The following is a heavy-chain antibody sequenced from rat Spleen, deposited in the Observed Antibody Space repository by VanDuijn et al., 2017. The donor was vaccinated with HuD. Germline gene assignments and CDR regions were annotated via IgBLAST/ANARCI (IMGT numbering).Heavy chain of an antibody. V-gene: IGHV3-1*01. CDR2: ISYSGST. J-gene: IGHJ3*01. CDR1: GYSITSNY. CDR3: ARQGYGGYYNWFAY. D-gene: IGHD1-11*01. Sequence: EVQLQESGPGLVKPSQSLSLTCSVTGYSITSNYWGWIRKFPGNKMEWMGYISYSGSTSYNPSLKSRISITRDTSKNQFFLQLNSVTTEDTATYYCARQGYGGYYNWFAYWGQGTLVTVSS.